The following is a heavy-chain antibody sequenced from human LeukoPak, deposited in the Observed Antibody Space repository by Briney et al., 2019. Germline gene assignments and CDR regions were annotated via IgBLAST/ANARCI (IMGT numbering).Heavy chain of an antibody. CDR1: GYTFTGYY. D-gene: IGHD1-26*01. CDR3: ARDWRGSYFPDF. Sequence: ASVKVSCKASGYTFTGYYMHWVRQAPGQGLEWMGWINPNSGGTNYAQKFQGRVTMTRDTSISTAYMELSRLRSDDTAMYYCARDWRGSYFPDFWGQGTLVTVSS. J-gene: IGHJ4*02. V-gene: IGHV1-2*02. CDR2: INPNSGGT.